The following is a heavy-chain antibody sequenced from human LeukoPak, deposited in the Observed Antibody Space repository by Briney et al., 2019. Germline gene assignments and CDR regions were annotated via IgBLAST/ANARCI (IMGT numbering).Heavy chain of an antibody. V-gene: IGHV1-2*02. D-gene: IGHD3-10*01. J-gene: IGHJ6*03. Sequence: ASVKVSCTASGYTFTGYYMHWVRQAPGQGLEWMGWINPNSGGTNYAQKFQGRVTMTRDTSISTAYMELSRLRSDDTAVYYCARGLLWFGESPYYMDVWGKGTTVTISS. CDR2: INPNSGGT. CDR3: ARGLLWFGESPYYMDV. CDR1: GYTFTGYY.